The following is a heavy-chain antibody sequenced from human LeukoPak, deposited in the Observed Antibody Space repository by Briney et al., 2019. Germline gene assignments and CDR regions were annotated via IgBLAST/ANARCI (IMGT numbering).Heavy chain of an antibody. CDR1: GGSISSYY. CDR2: IYYSGTT. V-gene: IGHV4-59*01. Sequence: SETLSLTCTDSGGSISSYYWNWIRQPPGKGLEWIGYIYYSGTTNYNPSLKSRVTISVDTSKNQFSLKLSSVTAADTAVYYCARGVYIAAAQYGYWGQGTLVTVSS. J-gene: IGHJ4*02. CDR3: ARGVYIAAAQYGY. D-gene: IGHD6-13*01.